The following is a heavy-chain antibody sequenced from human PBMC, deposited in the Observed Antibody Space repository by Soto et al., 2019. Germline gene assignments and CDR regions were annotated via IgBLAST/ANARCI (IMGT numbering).Heavy chain of an antibody. D-gene: IGHD2-2*01. CDR3: ARFPRSASDIVAVPSVMYAELFDA. V-gene: IGHV1-3*01. J-gene: IGHJ5*02. CDR1: GYSFMNYA. Sequence: QVQLVQSWAALKKPGASVKISCKSSGYSFMNYAIRWLRQAPGQGLEWMGWIQVGDGKKQYAQKVQGRVTINRDTSVSTAFMELSSPRFEDSAVSFCARFPRSASDIVAVPSVMYAELFDAWGQGTLVTVSS. CDR2: IQVGDGKK.